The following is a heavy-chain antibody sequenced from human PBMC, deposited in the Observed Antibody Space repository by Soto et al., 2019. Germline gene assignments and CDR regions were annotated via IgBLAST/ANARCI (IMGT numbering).Heavy chain of an antibody. D-gene: IGHD3-10*01. V-gene: IGHV3-30*18. J-gene: IGHJ4*02. CDR2: ISYDGSNK. Sequence: GGSLRLSCAASGFTFSSYGMHWVRQAPGKGLEWVAVISYDGSNKYYADSVKGRFTISRDNSKNTLYLQMNSLRAEDTAVYYCEKDYYGSPGWGQGTLVTVSS. CDR1: GFTFSSYG. CDR3: EKDYYGSPG.